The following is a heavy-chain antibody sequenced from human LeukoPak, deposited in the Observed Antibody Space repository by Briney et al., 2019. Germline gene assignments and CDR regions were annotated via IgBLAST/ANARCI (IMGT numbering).Heavy chain of an antibody. D-gene: IGHD4-17*01. Sequence: QSGGSLRLSCAASGFTFSSHAMSWVRQAPGKGLEWVSAISGSGGSTYYADSVKGRFTISRDNSKNTLYLQMNSLRAEDTPVYYCAKQPTVTTSFGYWGQGTLVTVSS. J-gene: IGHJ4*02. V-gene: IGHV3-23*01. CDR2: ISGSGGST. CDR3: AKQPTVTTSFGY. CDR1: GFTFSSHA.